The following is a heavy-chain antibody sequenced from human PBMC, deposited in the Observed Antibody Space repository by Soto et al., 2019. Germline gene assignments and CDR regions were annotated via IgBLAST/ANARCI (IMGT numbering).Heavy chain of an antibody. J-gene: IGHJ4*02. V-gene: IGHV1-18*04. CDR2: ISAYNGNT. D-gene: IGHD3-22*01. CDR1: GYTFTSYG. CDR3: ARDSRFFRITMIVVVTPFDY. Sequence: AASVKVSCKASGYTFTSYGISWVRQAPGQGLEWMGWISAYNGNTNYAQKLQGRVTMTTDTSTSTAYMELRSLRSDDTAVYYCARDSRFFRITMIVVVTPFDYWGQGTLVTVSS.